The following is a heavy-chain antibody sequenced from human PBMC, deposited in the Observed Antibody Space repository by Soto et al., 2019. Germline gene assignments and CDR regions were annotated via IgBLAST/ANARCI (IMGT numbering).Heavy chain of an antibody. CDR2: INHSGST. Sequence: PSETLSLTCTVSGGSISSYYWTWIRQPPGKGLEWIGEINHSGSTNYNPSLKSRVTISVDTSKNQFSLKLSSVTAADTAVYYCARATGNDAFDIWGQGTMVTVSS. D-gene: IGHD2-15*01. J-gene: IGHJ3*02. CDR3: ARATGNDAFDI. V-gene: IGHV4-34*01. CDR1: GGSISSYY.